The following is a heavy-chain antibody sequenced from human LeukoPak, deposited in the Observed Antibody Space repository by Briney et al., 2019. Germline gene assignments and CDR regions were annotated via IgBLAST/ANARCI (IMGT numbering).Heavy chain of an antibody. CDR2: IYYSAST. CDR3: ARSAYYYDGSDYYYFDY. J-gene: IGHJ4*02. V-gene: IGHV4-59*01. Sequence: SETLSLTCTVSGGSISSSYWSWIRQPPGQGLEWCGYIYYSASTNYNPSLKSRVTISVDTSKNQFSLKLSSMTAADTAVYYCARSAYYYDGSDYYYFDYWGQGTLVTVSS. D-gene: IGHD3-22*01. CDR1: GGSISSSY.